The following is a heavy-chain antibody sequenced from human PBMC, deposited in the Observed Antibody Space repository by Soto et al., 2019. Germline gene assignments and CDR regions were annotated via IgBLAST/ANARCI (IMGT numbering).Heavy chain of an antibody. CDR3: AIDSGRTLAGDYYGMDV. V-gene: IGHV1-69*13. CDR2: IIPIFGTA. CDR1: GGTFSSYA. J-gene: IGHJ6*02. D-gene: IGHD5-12*01. Sequence: SVKVSCKASGGTFSSYAISCVRQAPGQGLEWMGGIIPIFGTANYAQKFQGRVTITADESTSTAYMELGSLRSEDTAVYYCAIDSGRTLAGDYYGMDVWGQGTTVTVSS.